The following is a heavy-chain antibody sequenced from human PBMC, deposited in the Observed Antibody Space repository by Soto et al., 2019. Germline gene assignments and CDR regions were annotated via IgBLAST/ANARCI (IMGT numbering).Heavy chain of an antibody. J-gene: IGHJ2*01. V-gene: IGHV4-38-2*02. CDR3: AREVRSLDWYFDL. D-gene: IGHD3-10*01. CDR2: VYHSGNT. Sequence: SETLSLTCTVSAFSLTSGHYWDWIRQPPGKGLEWIGSVYHSGNTYYNPSLMSRVTISIDTSRNQVSLKLIPVSAADTAVYFCAREVRSLDWYFDLWGRGTLVTVSS. CDR1: AFSLTSGHY.